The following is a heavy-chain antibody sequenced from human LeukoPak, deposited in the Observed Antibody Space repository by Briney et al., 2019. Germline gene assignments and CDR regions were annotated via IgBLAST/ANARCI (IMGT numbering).Heavy chain of an antibody. D-gene: IGHD3-10*01. V-gene: IGHV1-2*02. CDR3: ARGQGNRLLWVGESLSNINPLDY. CDR2: INPDSCDT. CDR1: GYTFTGYY. Sequence: GASVKVSCKASGYTFTGYYMHWVRQAPGQGLEWMGWINPDSCDTNYAQKFQGRVTMTRDTSITTAYMELSSLTSDDTAVYYCARGQGNRLLWVGESLSNINPLDYWGQGTLVTVSS. J-gene: IGHJ4*02.